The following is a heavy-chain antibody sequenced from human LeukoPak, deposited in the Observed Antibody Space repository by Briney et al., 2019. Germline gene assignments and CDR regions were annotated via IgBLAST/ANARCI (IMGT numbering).Heavy chain of an antibody. J-gene: IGHJ6*03. CDR3: ARYDFWIGYYYYMDV. D-gene: IGHD3-3*01. CDR1: GYTFTSYG. Sequence: ASVKVSCKASGYTFTSYGISWVRQAPGQGLEWMGWISAYNGNTNYAQKLQGRVTMTTDTSTSTAYMELRSLRSDDTAVYYCARYDFWIGYYYYMDVWGKGTTVTVSS. CDR2: ISAYNGNT. V-gene: IGHV1-18*01.